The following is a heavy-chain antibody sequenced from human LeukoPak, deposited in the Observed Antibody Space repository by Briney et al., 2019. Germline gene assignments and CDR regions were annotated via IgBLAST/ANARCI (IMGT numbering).Heavy chain of an antibody. J-gene: IGHJ5*02. Sequence: SETLSLTCAVYGGSFSVYYWSWIRQPPGKGLEWIGEINHSGSTNYNPSLKSRVTISVDTSKNQFSLKLSSVTAADTAVYYCARGGGAAAIFGVVTTNWFDPWGQGTLVTVSS. CDR1: GGSFSVYY. CDR2: INHSGST. D-gene: IGHD3-3*01. CDR3: ARGGGAAAIFGVVTTNWFDP. V-gene: IGHV4-34*01.